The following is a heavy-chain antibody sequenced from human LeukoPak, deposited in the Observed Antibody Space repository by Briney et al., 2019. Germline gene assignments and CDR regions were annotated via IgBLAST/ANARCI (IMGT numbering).Heavy chain of an antibody. CDR1: GYSITSSSW. D-gene: IGHD3-10*01. V-gene: IGHV4-28*01. J-gene: IGHJ6*02. CDR2: IYHSGTT. CDR3: ARSVSGSAYYTTDV. Sequence: SDTLSLTCAVSGYSITSSSWWGWIRQPPGKGLEWIGYIYHSGTTYYNPSLQSRVTMSVDTSKNQFSLKLSSVTAADTAVYYCARSVSGSAYYTTDVWGQGTTVSVSS.